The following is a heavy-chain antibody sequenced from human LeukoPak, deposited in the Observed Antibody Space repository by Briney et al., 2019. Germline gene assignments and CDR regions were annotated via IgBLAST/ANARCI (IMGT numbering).Heavy chain of an antibody. CDR2: IYYSGNT. V-gene: IGHV4-59*01. D-gene: IGHD5-12*01. CDR3: ARVITSGYYFFDY. J-gene: IGHJ4*02. CDR1: GGSISDYY. Sequence: SETLSLTCTVSGGSISDYYWTWIRQPPGKGLEWIGHIYYSGNTIYNPSLKSRVTISVDTSKNQFSLKLTSVTTADTAVYYCARVITSGYYFFDYWGQGTLVTVSS.